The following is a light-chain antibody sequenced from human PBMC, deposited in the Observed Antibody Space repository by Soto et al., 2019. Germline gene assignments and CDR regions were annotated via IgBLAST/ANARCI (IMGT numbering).Light chain of an antibody. J-gene: IGKJ1*01. CDR1: QVISNY. CDR2: AAS. Sequence: MTQTRCSLSAYERNRVTITCRVSQVISNYLAWYQQKPGEVPNLLIYAASSLQSGVPSRFSGSGSGTDFTLTISSLQPEDFATYYCQQSYRTLEKTFCQRT. CDR3: QQSYRTLEKT. V-gene: IGKV1-39*01.